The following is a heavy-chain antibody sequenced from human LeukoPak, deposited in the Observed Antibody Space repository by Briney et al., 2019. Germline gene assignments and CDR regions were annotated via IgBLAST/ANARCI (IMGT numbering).Heavy chain of an antibody. V-gene: IGHV4-4*07. D-gene: IGHD3-3*01. Sequence: SETLSLTCTVSVGSISSYYWSWIPQPAGKGLEWIGRIYTSGSTNYNPSLQSRVTMSVDTSKNQFSLKLSSVTAADTAVYYCARERDYDFWSSYYKTYYFDYWGQGTLVTVSS. CDR1: VGSISSYY. J-gene: IGHJ4*02. CDR3: ARERDYDFWSSYYKTYYFDY. CDR2: IYTSGST.